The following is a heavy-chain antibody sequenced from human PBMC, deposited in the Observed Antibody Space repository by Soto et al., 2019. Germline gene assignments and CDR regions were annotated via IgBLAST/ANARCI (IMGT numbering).Heavy chain of an antibody. CDR3: AHRVLRTVFGLVTTTAIDFDF. CDR2: IYWDDDK. CDR1: GFSLTTSGVG. Sequence: QITLNESGPTVVRPTEPLTLTCRFSGFSLTTSGVGVGWIRQSPGKAPEWLALIYWDDDKRYSASLKSRLTITKDTSKNQVVRTVSDLDPTDTATYYCAHRVLRTVFGLVTTTAIDFDFWGQGTPVAVSS. D-gene: IGHD3-3*01. J-gene: IGHJ4*02. V-gene: IGHV2-5*02.